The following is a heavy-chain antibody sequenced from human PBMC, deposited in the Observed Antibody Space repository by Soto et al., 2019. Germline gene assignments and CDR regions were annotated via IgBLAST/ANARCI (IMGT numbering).Heavy chain of an antibody. Sequence: EVHLVXXGGGFVQXXXSXXLSCAASGLFVSVNYMSWVRQTPGKGXXXVSVIYGGGTTHYADSVKGRFTISKXXXXNTXXXXXXXXXXXDTGVYYCARARIFGVLKGSYYFDHWGQGTLLTVXS. CDR3: ARARIFGVLKGSYYFDH. D-gene: IGHD3-3*01. J-gene: IGHJ4*02. CDR1: GLFVSVNY. CDR2: IYGGGTT. V-gene: IGHV3-66*02.